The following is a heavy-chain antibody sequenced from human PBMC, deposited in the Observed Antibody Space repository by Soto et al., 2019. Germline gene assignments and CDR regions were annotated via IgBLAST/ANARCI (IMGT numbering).Heavy chain of an antibody. Sequence: AXVKVSCKASGYTVTSYDINWVRQATGQCLELMGWMNPNSGNTGYAQKFQGRVTMTRNTSISTAYMELSSLRSEDTAVYYCARGRLLWFGEPTRNNWFDPWGQGTLVTVSS. CDR2: MNPNSGNT. CDR1: GYTVTSYD. V-gene: IGHV1-8*01. CDR3: ARGRLLWFGEPTRNNWFDP. D-gene: IGHD3-10*01. J-gene: IGHJ5*02.